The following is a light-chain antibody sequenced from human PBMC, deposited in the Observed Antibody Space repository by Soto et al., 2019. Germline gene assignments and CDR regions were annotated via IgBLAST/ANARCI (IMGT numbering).Light chain of an antibody. J-gene: IGLJ3*02. V-gene: IGLV2-14*01. CDR1: SSDVGAYNY. CDR3: SSYTTSSTLV. Sequence: QSVLTQPASVSGSPGQSITISCSGTSSDVGAYNYVSWYQQHPGKAPKLMIYEVSNRPSGVSNRFSGSKSGNTASLTISGLQAEDEADYYSSSYTTSSTLVFGGGTKVTV. CDR2: EVS.